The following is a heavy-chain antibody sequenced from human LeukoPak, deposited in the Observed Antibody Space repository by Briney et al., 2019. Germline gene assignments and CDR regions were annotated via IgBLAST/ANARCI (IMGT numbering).Heavy chain of an antibody. V-gene: IGHV3-33*08. CDR2: ICYGGSNK. J-gene: IGHJ4*02. Sequence: GESLRLSCAASGFTFSSSWMRWVRQAPGKGLEWVAVICYGGSNKYYADSVKGRFTISRDNSKNTLYLQMNSLRAEDTAVYYCARAPSGYDSSGYRWRGDFDYWGQGTLVTVSS. D-gene: IGHD3-22*01. CDR3: ARAPSGYDSSGYRWRGDFDY. CDR1: GFTFSSSW.